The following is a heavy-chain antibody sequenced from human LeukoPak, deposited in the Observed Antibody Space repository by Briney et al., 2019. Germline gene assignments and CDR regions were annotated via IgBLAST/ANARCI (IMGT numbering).Heavy chain of an antibody. Sequence: PGGSLRLSCAASGFTFSSYSMNWVRQAPGKGLEWVSSISSSSSYIYYADSVKGRFTISRDNAKNSLYLQMNSLRAEDTAVYYCARAEGYCSGGSCYVRRDYFDYWGQGTLVTVSS. CDR1: GFTFSSYS. CDR3: ARAEGYCSGGSCYVRRDYFDY. D-gene: IGHD2-15*01. V-gene: IGHV3-21*01. CDR2: ISSSSSYI. J-gene: IGHJ4*02.